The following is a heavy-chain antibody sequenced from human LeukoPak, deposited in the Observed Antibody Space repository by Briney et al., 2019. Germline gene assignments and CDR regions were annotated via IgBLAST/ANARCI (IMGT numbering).Heavy chain of an antibody. CDR3: ARVTAMVPYYFDY. D-gene: IGHD5-18*01. V-gene: IGHV1-69*05. Sequence: SVKVPCKASGGTFSSYAMSWVRQAPGQGLEWMGRIIPIFGTANYAQKFQGRVTITTDESTSTAYMELSSLRSEDTAVYYCARVTAMVPYYFDYWGQGTLVTVSS. J-gene: IGHJ4*02. CDR1: GGTFSSYA. CDR2: IIPIFGTA.